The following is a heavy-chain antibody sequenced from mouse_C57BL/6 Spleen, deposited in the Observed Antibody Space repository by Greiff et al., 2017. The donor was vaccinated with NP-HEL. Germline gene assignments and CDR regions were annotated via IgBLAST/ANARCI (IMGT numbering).Heavy chain of an antibody. J-gene: IGHJ1*03. CDR1: GYSFTDYN. D-gene: IGHD3-2*02. Sequence: VQLQQSGPELVKPGASVKISCKASGYSFTDYNMNWVKQSNGKSLEWIGVINPNYGTTSYNQKFKGKATLTVDQSSSTAYMQLNSLTSEDSAVYSCARKGQLRLALAFAVWGTGTTVTVSS. CDR3: ARKGQLRLALAFAV. CDR2: INPNYGTT. V-gene: IGHV1-39*01.